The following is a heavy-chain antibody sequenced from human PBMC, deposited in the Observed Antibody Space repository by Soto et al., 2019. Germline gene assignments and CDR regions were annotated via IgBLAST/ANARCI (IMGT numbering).Heavy chain of an antibody. V-gene: IGHV3-33*01. J-gene: IGHJ6*02. Sequence: PGGSLRLSCAASGFTFNTYGMHWVRQVPGKGLQWVAIIWYDGSIKYYADSVRGRFTVSRDNSKNTLYLHMNSLTDEDTGVYYCARIDCTGNNCNPYYHYGMDVWGQGTAVTVSS. D-gene: IGHD1-20*01. CDR2: IWYDGSIK. CDR3: ARIDCTGNNCNPYYHYGMDV. CDR1: GFTFNTYG.